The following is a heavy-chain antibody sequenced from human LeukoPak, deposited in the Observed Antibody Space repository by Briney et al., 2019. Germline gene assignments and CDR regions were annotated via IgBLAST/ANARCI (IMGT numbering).Heavy chain of an antibody. D-gene: IGHD6-13*01. J-gene: IGHJ4*02. CDR3: ATGGYSSRWYLYH. V-gene: IGHV1-69*04. CDR1: GGTFNSYA. CDR2: IIPILDIA. Sequence: ASVKVSCKASGGTFNSYAISWVRQAPGQGLEWMGRIIPILDIANYAQKFQGRVTMTEDTSTDTAYMELSSLRSEDTAVYYCATGGYSSRWYLYHWGQGTLVTVSS.